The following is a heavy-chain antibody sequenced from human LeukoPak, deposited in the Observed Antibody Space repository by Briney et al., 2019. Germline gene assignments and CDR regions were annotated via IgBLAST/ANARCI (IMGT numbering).Heavy chain of an antibody. CDR1: GFTFDDYA. CDR3: ARRNAMDV. CDR2: ISWNSGSI. V-gene: IGHV3-9*01. Sequence: GGSLRLSCAASGFTFDDYAMHWVRQAPGKGLEWVSGISWNSGSIGYADSVKGRFTISRDNAKNSLYLQMNSLRAEDTALYYCARRNAMDVWGRGTTVTVSS. J-gene: IGHJ6*02.